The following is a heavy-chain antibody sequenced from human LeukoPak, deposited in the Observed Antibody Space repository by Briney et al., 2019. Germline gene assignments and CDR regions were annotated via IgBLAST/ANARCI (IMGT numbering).Heavy chain of an antibody. J-gene: IGHJ3*02. D-gene: IGHD3-16*02. V-gene: IGHV4-59*01. CDR2: IYYSGST. CDR1: GGSISSYY. Sequence: PSETLSLTCTVSGGSISSYYWSWIRQPPGKGLEWIGYIYYSGSTNYNPSLKSRVTISVDTSKNQFSLKLSSVTAADTAVYYCARRRPSTLRLGELSLDALDIWGQGTMVTVSS. CDR3: ARRRPSTLRLGELSLDALDI.